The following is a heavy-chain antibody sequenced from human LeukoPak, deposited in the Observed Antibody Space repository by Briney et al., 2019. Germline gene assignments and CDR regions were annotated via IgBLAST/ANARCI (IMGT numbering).Heavy chain of an antibody. CDR1: GGSISSGGYY. V-gene: IGHV4-31*03. Sequence: SETLSLTCTVSGGSISSGGYYWSWIRQHPGKGLEWIGYIYYSGSTYYNPSLKSRVTTSVDTSKNQFSLKLSSVTAVDTAVYYCARAPTAMALGNFDYWGQGTLVTVSS. J-gene: IGHJ4*02. CDR3: ARAPTAMALGNFDY. D-gene: IGHD5-18*01. CDR2: IYYSGST.